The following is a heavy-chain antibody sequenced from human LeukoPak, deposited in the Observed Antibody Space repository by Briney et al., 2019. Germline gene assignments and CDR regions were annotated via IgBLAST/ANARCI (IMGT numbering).Heavy chain of an antibody. J-gene: IGHJ6*03. V-gene: IGHV4-39*07. D-gene: IGHD3-10*01. Sequence: PSETLSLTCTVSGGSISSSSYYWGWIRQPPGKGLEWIGSIYYSGSTNYNPSLKSRVTLSLDTSKNQCFLRVMSVTAADTAIYYCARAASGDRVYYGSGRRYFTYYMDVWGKGTTVTISS. CDR2: IYYSGST. CDR3: ARAASGDRVYYGSGRRYFTYYMDV. CDR1: GGSISSSSYY.